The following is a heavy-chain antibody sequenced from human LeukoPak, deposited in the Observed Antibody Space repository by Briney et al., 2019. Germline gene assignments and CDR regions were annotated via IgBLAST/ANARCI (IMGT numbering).Heavy chain of an antibody. CDR3: ASRGR. CDR1: GGSISDYY. V-gene: IGHV4-59*12. J-gene: IGHJ4*02. Sequence: SETLSLTCTVSGGSISDYYWTWIRQPPGRGLEWIGYSHNSGSTNYNPSLRSRVTMSVDTSKNHFSLNLTSVTAADTAVYYCASRGRWGQGTLVTVSS. D-gene: IGHD1-26*01. CDR2: SHNSGST.